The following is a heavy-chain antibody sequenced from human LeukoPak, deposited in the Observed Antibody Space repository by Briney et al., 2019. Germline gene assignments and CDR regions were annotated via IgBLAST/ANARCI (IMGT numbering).Heavy chain of an antibody. CDR2: IYHTGST. CDR3: ARHLMAVMDP. CDR1: GDSITNSRYH. V-gene: IGHV4-39*01. J-gene: IGHJ5*02. Sequence: PSGTLSLTCAVSGDSITNSRYHWGWVRQPPGKGLEWMASIYHTGSTYYNSSLKSRVTISVDTSKNQFSLELTSATAADTAVYYCARHLMAVMDPWGQGTLVTVSS. D-gene: IGHD3-16*01.